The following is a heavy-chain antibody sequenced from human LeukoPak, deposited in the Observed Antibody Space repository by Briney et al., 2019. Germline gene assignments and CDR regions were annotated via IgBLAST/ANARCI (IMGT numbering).Heavy chain of an antibody. J-gene: IGHJ6*04. CDR3: AGLGISMIGGV. Sequence: GGSLRLSCAASGFTFSSYEMTWVRQAPGKGLEWVSYISSSGSTIYYADSVKGRFTISRDNAKNSLYLQMNSLRAEDTAVYYCAGLGISMIGGVWGKGTTVTISS. V-gene: IGHV3-48*03. CDR2: ISSSGSTI. CDR1: GFTFSSYE. D-gene: IGHD3-10*02.